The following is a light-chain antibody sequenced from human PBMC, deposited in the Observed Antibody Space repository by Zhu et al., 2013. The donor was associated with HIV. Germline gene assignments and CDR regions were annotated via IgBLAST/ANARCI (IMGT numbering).Light chain of an antibody. CDR2: GAS. V-gene: IGKV1-12*01. CDR1: QSVGDS. Sequence: DIQMTQSPSTLSASAGDRVTITCRASQSVGDSLAWYRQKSGKAPELLIYGASTLQRGVPSRFSGSGYGTDFSLTISSLQPADFATYYCQQANSFPLTFGGGTKVEIK. CDR3: QQANSFPLT. J-gene: IGKJ4*01.